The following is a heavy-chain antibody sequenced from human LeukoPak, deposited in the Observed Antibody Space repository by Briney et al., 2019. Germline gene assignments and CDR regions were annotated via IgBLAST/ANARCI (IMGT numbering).Heavy chain of an antibody. CDR1: GFTFSSYG. CDR2: ISYDGSKK. Sequence: GGSPRLSCAASGFTFSSYGMHWVRQAPGKGLEWVAIISYDGSKKYYGDSVKGRFTISRDNSKNTLYLQMNSLRAEDTAVYYCAKAYYGSGSPLDWFDPWGQGTLVTVSS. D-gene: IGHD3-10*01. CDR3: AKAYYGSGSPLDWFDP. V-gene: IGHV3-30*18. J-gene: IGHJ5*02.